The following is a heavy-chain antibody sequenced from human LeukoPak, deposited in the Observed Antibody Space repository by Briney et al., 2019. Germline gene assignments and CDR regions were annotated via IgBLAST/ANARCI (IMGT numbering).Heavy chain of an antibody. CDR1: GFTFSSYA. Sequence: GRSLRLSCAASGFTFSSYAMHWVRQAPGKGLEWVAVISYDGSNKYYADSVKGRFTISRDNSKNTLYLQMNSLRAEDTAVYYCARDLAGYCSGGSCYSDYWGQGTLVTVSS. D-gene: IGHD2-15*01. V-gene: IGHV3-30*04. CDR2: ISYDGSNK. CDR3: ARDLAGYCSGGSCYSDY. J-gene: IGHJ4*02.